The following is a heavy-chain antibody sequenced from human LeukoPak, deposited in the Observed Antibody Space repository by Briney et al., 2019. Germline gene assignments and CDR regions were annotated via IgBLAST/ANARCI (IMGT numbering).Heavy chain of an antibody. Sequence: GGSLRLSCAASGFTVSSNYMSWVRQAPGKGLEWVSVIYGGGSTYYADSVKGRFTISRDNSKNTLYLQMNSLGAEDTAVYYCAREYTGYFDYWGQGTLVTVSS. CDR3: AREYTGYFDY. V-gene: IGHV3-66*02. D-gene: IGHD6-6*01. CDR1: GFTVSSNY. CDR2: IYGGGST. J-gene: IGHJ4*02.